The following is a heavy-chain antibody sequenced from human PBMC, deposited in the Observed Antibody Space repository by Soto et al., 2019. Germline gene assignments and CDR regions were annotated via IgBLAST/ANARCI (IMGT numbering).Heavy chain of an antibody. V-gene: IGHV1-69*01. Sequence: QVQLVQSGAEVKKPGSSVKVSCKASGGTFSSYAISWVRQAPGQGLEWMGGIIPIFGTANYAQKFQGRVTITADESTSTAYMELSSLRSEDTAVYYCTRERGDYSVSYYYYYYGMDVWGQGTTVTVSS. D-gene: IGHD1-26*01. J-gene: IGHJ6*02. CDR1: GGTFSSYA. CDR3: TRERGDYSVSYYYYYYGMDV. CDR2: IIPIFGTA.